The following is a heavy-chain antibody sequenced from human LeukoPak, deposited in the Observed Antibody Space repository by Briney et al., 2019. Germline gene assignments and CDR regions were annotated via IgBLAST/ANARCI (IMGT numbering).Heavy chain of an antibody. Sequence: GESLKISCKVSGYSLTTYWIAWVRQMPGKGLEWMGIIYPGDSDTRYSPSFQGQVTISADKSISTAYLQWSSLKASDTAMYYCARPGPTVRYFDYWGQGTLVTVSS. V-gene: IGHV5-51*01. CDR3: ARPGPTVRYFDY. CDR2: IYPGDSDT. D-gene: IGHD1-1*01. J-gene: IGHJ4*02. CDR1: GYSLTTYW.